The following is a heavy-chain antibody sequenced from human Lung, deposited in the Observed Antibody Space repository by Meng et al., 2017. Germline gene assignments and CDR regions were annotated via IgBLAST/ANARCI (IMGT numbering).Heavy chain of an antibody. Sequence: QVPLQQWGAGLFKPSETPSLTCVVSRGSFSDYYWSWTRQPPEKGLEWIGEINHSGSTNYNPSLESRATISVDTSKNNLSLKLSSVTAADSAVYYCARGPTTMAHDFDYWGQGTLVTVFS. CDR2: INHSGST. V-gene: IGHV4-34*01. D-gene: IGHD4-11*01. CDR1: RGSFSDYY. CDR3: ARGPTTMAHDFDY. J-gene: IGHJ4*02.